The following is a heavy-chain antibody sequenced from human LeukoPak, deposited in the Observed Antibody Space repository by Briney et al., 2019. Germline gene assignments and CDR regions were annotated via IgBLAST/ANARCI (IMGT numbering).Heavy chain of an antibody. J-gene: IGHJ3*02. CDR2: IIPIFGTA. CDR1: GGTFSSYA. D-gene: IGHD2-2*01. V-gene: IGHV1-69*13. CDR3: ARGRGYCSSTSCHWGRNGAFDI. Sequence: ASVKVSCKASGGTFSSYAISWVRQAPGQGLEWMGGIIPIFGTANYAQKFQGRVTITADESTSTAYMELSSLRSEDTAVYYCARGRGYCSSTSCHWGRNGAFDIWGQGTMVTVSS.